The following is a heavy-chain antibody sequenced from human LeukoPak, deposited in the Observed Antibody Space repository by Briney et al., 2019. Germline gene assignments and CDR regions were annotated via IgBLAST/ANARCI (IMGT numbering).Heavy chain of an antibody. CDR2: INHSGST. CDR3: ARGRVVVVAASYYYGMDV. J-gene: IGHJ6*02. Sequence: PSETLSLTCAVYGGSFSGYYWSWIRQPPGKVLEWIGDINHSGSTNYNPSLKSRVTISVDTSKNQFSLKLSSVTAADTAVYYCARGRVVVVAASYYYGMDVWGQGTTVTVSS. CDR1: GGSFSGYY. V-gene: IGHV4-34*01. D-gene: IGHD2-15*01.